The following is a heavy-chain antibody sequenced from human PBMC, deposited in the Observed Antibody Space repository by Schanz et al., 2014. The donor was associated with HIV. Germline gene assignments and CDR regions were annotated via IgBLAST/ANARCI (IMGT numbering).Heavy chain of an antibody. CDR2: MNPNSANT. D-gene: IGHD3-10*01. V-gene: IGHV1-8*01. CDR3: ARGVRITMIRGVTGIYYFDF. Sequence: QVQLVQSGAEVKKPGASVKVSCKASGYNFTSYDINWVRQATGQGLEWMGWMNPNSANTGYAHKFQGRVTMTRNTSIITADMELSSLRSEDTCVYYCARGVRITMIRGVTGIYYFDFWGQGTVVTVSS. CDR1: GYNFTSYD. J-gene: IGHJ4*02.